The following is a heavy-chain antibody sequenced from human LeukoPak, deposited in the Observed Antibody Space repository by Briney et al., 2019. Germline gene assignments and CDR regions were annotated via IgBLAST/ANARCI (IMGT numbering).Heavy chain of an antibody. CDR1: GFTFTSSA. D-gene: IGHD3-3*01. Sequence: SVTVSYKASGFTFTSSAMRWLRQARGQRLAWIGWLVVGSGNKNDAQKFQERVPITRDMSTSTAYTELSSLRSEDTAVYYCAAARATIFGVPDPDYYYYMDVWGKGTTVTVSS. J-gene: IGHJ6*03. CDR3: AAARATIFGVPDPDYYYYMDV. V-gene: IGHV1-58*02. CDR2: LVVGSGNK.